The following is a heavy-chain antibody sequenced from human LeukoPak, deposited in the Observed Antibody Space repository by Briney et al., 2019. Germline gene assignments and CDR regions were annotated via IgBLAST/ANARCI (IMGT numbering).Heavy chain of an antibody. CDR2: ISSSSSSI. V-gene: IGHV3-48*02. CDR3: ARHLYRAFDY. J-gene: IGHJ4*02. CDR1: GFTFSTFS. Sequence: PGGSLRLSCAASGFTFSTFSMNWVRQAPGKGLEWVSYISSSSSSIYYADSVKGRFTISRDSAKNSLYLQMNGLRDEDTAVYCCARHLYRAFDYWGQGTLVTVSS. D-gene: IGHD1-26*01.